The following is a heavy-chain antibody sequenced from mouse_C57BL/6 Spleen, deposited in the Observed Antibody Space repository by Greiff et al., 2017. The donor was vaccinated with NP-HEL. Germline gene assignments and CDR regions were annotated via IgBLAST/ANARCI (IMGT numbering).Heavy chain of an antibody. D-gene: IGHD1-2*01. CDR3: TRVLRRYFDV. Sequence: DVMLVESGEGLVKPGGSLKLSCAASGFTFSSYAMSWVRQTPETRLEWVAYISSGGDYIYYADTVKGRFTISRDNARNTLYLQMSSLKSEDTAMYYCTRVLRRYFDVWGTGTTVTVSS. J-gene: IGHJ1*03. CDR2: ISSGGDYI. CDR1: GFTFSSYA. V-gene: IGHV5-9-1*02.